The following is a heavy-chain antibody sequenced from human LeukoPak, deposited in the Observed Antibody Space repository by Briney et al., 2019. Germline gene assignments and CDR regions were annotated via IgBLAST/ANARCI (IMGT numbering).Heavy chain of an antibody. CDR1: GYTFTSYY. CDR3: AREVFVYYDFWSGYYHYPKRVNWFDP. J-gene: IGHJ5*02. D-gene: IGHD3-3*01. V-gene: IGHV1-46*01. CDR2: INPSGGST. Sequence: ASVKVSCKASGYTFTSYYMHWVRQAPGQGLEWMGIINPSGGSTTYAQKFQGRVTMTRNTSISTAYMELSSLRSEDTAVYYCAREVFVYYDFWSGYYHYPKRVNWFDPWGQGTLVTVSS.